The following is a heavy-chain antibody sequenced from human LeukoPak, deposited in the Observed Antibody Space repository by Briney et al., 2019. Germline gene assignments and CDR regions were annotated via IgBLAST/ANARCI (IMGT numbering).Heavy chain of an antibody. J-gene: IGHJ5*02. CDR2: INHSGST. Sequence: ETLSLTCAVYGGSFSGYYWSWIRQPPGKGLEWIGEINHSGSTNYNPSLKSRVTISVDTSKNQFSLKLSSVTAADTAVYYCARSGRIVVVPAAIPGGWFDPWGQGTLVTVSS. CDR3: ARSGRIVVVPAAIPGGWFDP. CDR1: GGSFSGYY. V-gene: IGHV4-34*01. D-gene: IGHD2-2*01.